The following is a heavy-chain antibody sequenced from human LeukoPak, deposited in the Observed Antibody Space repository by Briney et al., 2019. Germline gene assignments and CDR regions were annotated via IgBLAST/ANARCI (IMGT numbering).Heavy chain of an antibody. CDR3: ARDRRRSAALRSTYYFDY. D-gene: IGHD6-13*01. CDR1: GFTFSSYS. CDR2: ISSSSSYI. Sequence: GGSLRLSCAASGFTFSSYSMNWVRQAPGKGLEWVSSISSSSSYIYYADSVKGRFTISRDNAKNSLYLQMNSLRAEDTAVYYCARDRRRSAALRSTYYFDYWGQGTLVTVSS. J-gene: IGHJ4*02. V-gene: IGHV3-21*01.